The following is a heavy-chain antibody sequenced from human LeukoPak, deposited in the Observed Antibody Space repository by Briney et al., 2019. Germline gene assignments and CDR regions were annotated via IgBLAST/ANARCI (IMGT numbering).Heavy chain of an antibody. J-gene: IGHJ4*02. CDR3: AKDRSSWGPFDY. CDR1: GFTFSNAW. D-gene: IGHD6-13*01. V-gene: IGHV3-23*01. CDR2: ISGSGGST. Sequence: GGSLRLSCAASGFTFSNAWMSWVRQAPGKGLEWVSAISGSGGSTYYADSVKGRFTISRDNSKNTLYLQMNSLRAEDTAVYYCAKDRSSWGPFDYWGQGTLVTVSS.